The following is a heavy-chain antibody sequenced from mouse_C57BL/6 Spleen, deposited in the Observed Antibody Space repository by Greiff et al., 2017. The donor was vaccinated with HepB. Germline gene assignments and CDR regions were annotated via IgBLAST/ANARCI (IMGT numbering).Heavy chain of an antibody. Sequence: ESGYSFTDYNMNWVKQCNGKSLEWIGVINPNYGTTSYNQKFKGKATLTVDQSSSTAYMQLNSLTSEDSAVYYCARPDYYGSSFHWYFDVWGTGTTVTVSS. CDR2: INPNYGTT. J-gene: IGHJ1*03. CDR1: GYSFTDYN. CDR3: ARPDYYGSSFHWYFDV. V-gene: IGHV1-39*01. D-gene: IGHD1-1*01.